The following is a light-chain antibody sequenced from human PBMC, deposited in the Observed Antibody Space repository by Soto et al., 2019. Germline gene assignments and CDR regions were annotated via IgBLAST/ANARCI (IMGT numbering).Light chain of an antibody. J-gene: IGKJ3*01. CDR3: QQYDNLPFT. V-gene: IGKV1-33*01. Sequence: DIQMTQSPSSLSASVGDRVTITCQASQDISNYLNWYQQKPGKAPKLLIYDASNLETGVPSRFSGSGSGTDFTFTISSLQPEDIATYYCQQYDNLPFTFGLGTKSGYQT. CDR2: DAS. CDR1: QDISNY.